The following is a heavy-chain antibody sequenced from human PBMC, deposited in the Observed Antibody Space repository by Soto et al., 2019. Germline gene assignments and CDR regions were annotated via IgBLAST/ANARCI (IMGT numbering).Heavy chain of an antibody. D-gene: IGHD6-25*01. CDR3: GSVRPSGYVLS. J-gene: IGHJ5*02. Sequence: PSETLSLTCTVSGGSLSSYYWAWIRQSPWKGLEWIGYVYFSGNTNYNPYLKSRVTISIDTSKNQFSLRLASVTAADTAFYYCGSVRPSGYVLSCGQRTLVTVCS. CDR1: GGSLSSYY. CDR2: VYFSGNT. V-gene: IGHV4-59*01.